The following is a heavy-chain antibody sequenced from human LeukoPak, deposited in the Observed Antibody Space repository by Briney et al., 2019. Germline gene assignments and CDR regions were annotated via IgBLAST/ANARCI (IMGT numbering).Heavy chain of an antibody. J-gene: IGHJ4*02. V-gene: IGHV3-74*01. CDR2: INTDETTT. CDR1: GFTFSSHW. Sequence: GGSLRLSCAVSGFTFSSHWMHWVRQAPGKGLVWVSRINTDETTTTYADSVKGRFTISRDNAKSTLYLQMNNLRAEDTAVYYCATGYGSAYYFDYWGQGTLVTVSS. D-gene: IGHD3-10*01. CDR3: ATGYGSAYYFDY.